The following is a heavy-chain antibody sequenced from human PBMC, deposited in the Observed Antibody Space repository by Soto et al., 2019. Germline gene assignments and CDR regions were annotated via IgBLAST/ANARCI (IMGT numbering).Heavy chain of an antibody. J-gene: IGHJ5*02. CDR2: INHSGST. Sequence: SETLSLTYAVYGGSFSGYYWSWIRQPPGKGLEWIGEINHSGSTNYNPSLKSRVTISVDTSKNQFSLKLSSVTAADTAVYYCARAIWYYGSGNWFDPWGQGTLVTVSS. CDR3: ARAIWYYGSGNWFDP. V-gene: IGHV4-34*01. D-gene: IGHD3-10*01. CDR1: GGSFSGYY.